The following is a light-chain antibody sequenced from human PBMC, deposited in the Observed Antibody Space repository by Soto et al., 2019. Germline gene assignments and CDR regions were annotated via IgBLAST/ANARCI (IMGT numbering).Light chain of an antibody. Sequence: EIVLTQSPATLSLSPGERATLSCSVSENVYNYLAWYQQIPGQPPRLLIYDASNSAAGVPGRFSGTGSGTDFTLTIGSLEPEDCAVYFCLQRSDWPRTFGQGTKVDSK. V-gene: IGKV3-11*01. CDR2: DAS. CDR3: LQRSDWPRT. CDR1: ENVYNY. J-gene: IGKJ1*01.